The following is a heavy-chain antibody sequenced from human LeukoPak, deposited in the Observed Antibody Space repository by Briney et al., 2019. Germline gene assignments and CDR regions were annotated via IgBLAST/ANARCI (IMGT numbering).Heavy chain of an antibody. V-gene: IGHV3-23*01. CDR1: GFTFSNYW. CDR2: ISGSGGST. D-gene: IGHD3-22*01. J-gene: IGHJ4*02. CDR3: AKSVTMIVVVITPFDY. Sequence: GGSLRLSCEGSGFTFSNYWMSWVRQAPGKGLEWVSAISGSGGSTYYADSVKGRFTISRDNSKNTLYLQMNSLRAEDTAVYYCAKSVTMIVVVITPFDYWGQGTLVTVSS.